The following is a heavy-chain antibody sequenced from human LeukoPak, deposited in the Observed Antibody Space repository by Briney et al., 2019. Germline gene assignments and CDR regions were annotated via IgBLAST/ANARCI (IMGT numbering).Heavy chain of an antibody. CDR2: IIPVFGTA. CDR3: ARDLASYGFDY. D-gene: IGHD5-18*01. Sequence: ASVKVSCKASGGTFSSYAISWVRQAPGQGLEWMGGIIPVFGTANYAQKFQGRVTITADESTSTAYMELSSLRSEDTAVYYCARDLASYGFDYWGQGTLVTVSS. J-gene: IGHJ4*02. V-gene: IGHV1-69*13. CDR1: GGTFSSYA.